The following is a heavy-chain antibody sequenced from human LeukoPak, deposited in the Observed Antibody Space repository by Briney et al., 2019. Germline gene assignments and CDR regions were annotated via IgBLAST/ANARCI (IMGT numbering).Heavy chain of an antibody. Sequence: GRSLRLSCTTSGFTLNSYAMNWVRQAPGKGLEWVSYISSSGSTIYYADSVKGRFTISRDNAKNSLYLQMNSLRAEDTAVYYCARVSNGYYDSSGYYYSWGQGTLVTVSS. CDR2: ISSSGSTI. CDR1: GFTLNSYA. CDR3: ARVSNGYYDSSGYYYS. J-gene: IGHJ4*02. D-gene: IGHD3-22*01. V-gene: IGHV3-48*03.